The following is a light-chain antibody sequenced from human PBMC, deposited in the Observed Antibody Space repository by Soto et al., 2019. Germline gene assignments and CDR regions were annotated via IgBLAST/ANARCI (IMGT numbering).Light chain of an antibody. CDR3: CSFAGSRYYV. J-gene: IGLJ1*01. V-gene: IGLV2-23*01. CDR1: SGDVGGYNL. CDR2: EDN. Sequence: QSGLTHPRSVSGSPGQSVTISCTGTSGDVGGYNLVSWYRQHPGKAPKLIIYEDNKRPSGVSNRFSGSKSGNTASLTISGLQAEDEAEYFCCSFAGSRYYVFATGTKVTVL.